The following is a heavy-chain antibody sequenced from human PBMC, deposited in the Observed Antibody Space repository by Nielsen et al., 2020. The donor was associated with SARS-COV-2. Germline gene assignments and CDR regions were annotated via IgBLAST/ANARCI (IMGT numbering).Heavy chain of an antibody. CDR2: IYPGGSDT. J-gene: IGHJ5*02. D-gene: IGHD6-25*01. Sequence: VRQMPGKGLEWMGIIYPGGSDTRYSPSFQGQVTISADKSISTAYLQWSSLKASDTAMYYCARIARGFDPWGQGTLVTVSS. CDR3: ARIARGFDP. V-gene: IGHV5-51*01.